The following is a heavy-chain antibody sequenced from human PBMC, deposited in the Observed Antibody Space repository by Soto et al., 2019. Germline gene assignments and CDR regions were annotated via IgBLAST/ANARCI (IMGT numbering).Heavy chain of an antibody. V-gene: IGHV4-34*01. CDR1: GGSLTGYY. Sequence: QEQLQQWGAGLLKPSETLSLTCTVNGGSLTGYYWSWIRQPRGKGLEWIGEVKDGGSTNYRPSLRGRVSISADTSKNHFSLRLNSVTAADTAVYFCARGQEGIVATHWDQGALVTVSS. CDR3: ARGQEGIVATH. CDR2: VKDGGST. D-gene: IGHD5-12*01. J-gene: IGHJ4*02.